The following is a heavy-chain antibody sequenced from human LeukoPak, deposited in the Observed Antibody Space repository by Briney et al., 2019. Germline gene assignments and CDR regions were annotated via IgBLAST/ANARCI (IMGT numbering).Heavy chain of an antibody. CDR3: ARIGMVTIRWYYFDY. CDR2: IYYSGST. Sequence: SETLSLTCTVSGGSISSYYWSWIRQPPGKGLEWIGYIYYSGSTNYNPSLKSRVTISVDTSKNQFSLKLSSVTAADTAVYYCARIGMVTIRWYYFDYWGQGTLVTVSS. CDR1: GGSISSYY. D-gene: IGHD5-24*01. V-gene: IGHV4-59*08. J-gene: IGHJ4*02.